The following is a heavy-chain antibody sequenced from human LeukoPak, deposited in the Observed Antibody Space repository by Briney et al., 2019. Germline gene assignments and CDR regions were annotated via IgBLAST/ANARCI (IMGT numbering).Heavy chain of an antibody. CDR2: IYTGGDT. J-gene: IGHJ4*02. D-gene: IGHD2-21*01. Sequence: SGGSLRLSCAASGFTVSSNYMSWIRQAPGTGLEWVSVIYTGGDTDYADSVRGRFNISRDNSKNTLYLQLNSLRAGDTAVYYCARAMIGTPSYFDNWGQGALVTVSS. CDR1: GFTVSSNY. CDR3: ARAMIGTPSYFDN. V-gene: IGHV3-53*01.